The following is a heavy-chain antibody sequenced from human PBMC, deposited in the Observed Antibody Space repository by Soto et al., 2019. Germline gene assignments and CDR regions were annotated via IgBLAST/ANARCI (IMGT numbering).Heavy chain of an antibody. V-gene: IGHV3-7*05. Sequence: EVQVVESGGGLVQPGGSLRVSCAASEFSFSSYWMSWVRQAPGKGLEWVADINEDGTDKYYADAVKGRFTISRDNAKNSHYLQMNNLRAGDTAVYFCAKSPMVRTFHYGMDVWGQGTTVTVSS. D-gene: IGHD2-8*01. CDR3: AKSPMVRTFHYGMDV. J-gene: IGHJ6*02. CDR2: INEDGTDK. CDR1: EFSFSSYW.